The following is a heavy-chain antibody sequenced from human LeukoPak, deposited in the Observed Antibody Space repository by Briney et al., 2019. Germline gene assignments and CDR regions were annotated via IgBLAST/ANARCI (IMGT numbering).Heavy chain of an antibody. D-gene: IGHD6-6*01. Sequence: SSQTLSLTCTVSGGSISSGGYYWSWIRQHPGKGLEWIGYIYYSGSTNYNPSLKSRVTISVDTSKNQFSLKLSSVTAADTAVYYCARGARYYYYMDVWGKGTTVTVSS. CDR1: GGSISSGGYY. CDR3: ARGARYYYYMDV. V-gene: IGHV4-31*03. CDR2: IYYSGST. J-gene: IGHJ6*03.